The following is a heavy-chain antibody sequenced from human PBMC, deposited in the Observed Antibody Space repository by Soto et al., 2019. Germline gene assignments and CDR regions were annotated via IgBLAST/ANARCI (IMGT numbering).Heavy chain of an antibody. CDR2: ISSSSSYI. Sequence: VGSLRLSCAASGFTFSSYSMNWVRQAPGKGLEWVSYISSSSSYIYYADSVKGRFTISRDNAKNSLYLQMNSLRAEDTAVYYCARDQGYCSGGICYWLDSRGLQVYYFDYWGQGTLVTVSS. D-gene: IGHD2-15*01. J-gene: IGHJ4*02. CDR3: ARDQGYCSGGICYWLDSRGLQVYYFDY. V-gene: IGHV3-21*01. CDR1: GFTFSSYS.